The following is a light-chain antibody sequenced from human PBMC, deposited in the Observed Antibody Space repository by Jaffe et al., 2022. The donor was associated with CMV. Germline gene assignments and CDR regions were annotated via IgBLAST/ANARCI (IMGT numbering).Light chain of an antibody. Sequence: DIQMTQSPSSLSASVGDRVTITCRASQDINRWLAWYQQKPGKVPKSLIYTASSLQSGVPGRFSGSGSGTDFTLTISSLQPEDSATYYCQQYNAYPLTFGGGTKVEIK. CDR1: QDINRW. V-gene: IGKV1D-16*01. J-gene: IGKJ4*01. CDR2: TAS. CDR3: QQYNAYPLT.